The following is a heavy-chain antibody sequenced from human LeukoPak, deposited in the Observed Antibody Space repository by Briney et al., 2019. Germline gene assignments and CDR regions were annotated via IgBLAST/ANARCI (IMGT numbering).Heavy chain of an antibody. J-gene: IGHJ4*02. CDR1: GDSISSYY. CDR2: IHTNGRT. D-gene: IGHD3-10*01. V-gene: IGHV4-4*09. Sequence: PSETLSLTCTVSGDSISSYYWSWIRQTPGKGLEWIGYIHTNGRTNYCPSLKSRVTMSVDSSKNQLSLMLSSVTAADTAVYYCTRRAPTSYGHYLDSWGQGTLVTVSS. CDR3: TRRAPTSYGHYLDS.